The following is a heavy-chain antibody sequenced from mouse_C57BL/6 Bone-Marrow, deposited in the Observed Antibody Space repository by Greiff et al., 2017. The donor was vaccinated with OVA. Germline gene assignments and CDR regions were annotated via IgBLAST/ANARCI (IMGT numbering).Heavy chain of an antibody. CDR1: GYTFTSYW. CDR3: ASEDYYGSSYGWYFDV. V-gene: IGHV1-50*01. CDR2: IDPSDSYT. J-gene: IGHJ1*03. D-gene: IGHD1-1*01. Sequence: VQLQQPGAELVKPGASVKLSCKASGYTFTSYWMQWVKQRPGQGLEWIGEIDPSDSYTNYNQKFKGKATLTVDTSSSTAYMQLSSLTSEDSAVYYCASEDYYGSSYGWYFDVWGTGTTVTVSS.